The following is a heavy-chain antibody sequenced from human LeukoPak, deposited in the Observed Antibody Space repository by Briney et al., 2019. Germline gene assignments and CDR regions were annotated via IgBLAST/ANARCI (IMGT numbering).Heavy chain of an antibody. J-gene: IGHJ4*02. Sequence: PSQTLSLTCTVSGGSISSGGYYWSWIRQPPGKGLEWIGYIYHSGSTYYNPSLKSRVTISVDTSKNQFSLSLSSVTAADTAVYYCATSQLIDYWGQGTLVTVSS. CDR2: IYHSGST. CDR1: GGSISSGGYY. V-gene: IGHV4-30-2*02. CDR3: ATSQLIDY.